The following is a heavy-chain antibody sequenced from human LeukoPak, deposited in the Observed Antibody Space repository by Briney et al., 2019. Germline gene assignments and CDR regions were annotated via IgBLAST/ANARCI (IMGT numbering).Heavy chain of an antibody. CDR2: INPSGGST. CDR3: AVLDIVVVPAAISPRWFDP. CDR1: GYTFTSYY. Sequence: ASVKVSCKESGYTFTSYYMHWVRQAPGQGLEWMGIINPSGGSTSYAQKFQGRVTMTRDTSTSTVYMELSSLRSEDTAVYYCAVLDIVVVPAAISPRWFDPWGQGTLVTVSS. J-gene: IGHJ5*02. D-gene: IGHD2-2*03. V-gene: IGHV1-46*01.